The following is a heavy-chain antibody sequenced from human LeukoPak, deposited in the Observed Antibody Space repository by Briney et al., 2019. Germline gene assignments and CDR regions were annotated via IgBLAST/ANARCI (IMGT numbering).Heavy chain of an antibody. V-gene: IGHV1-46*01. D-gene: IGHD6-19*01. J-gene: IGHJ4*02. Sequence: GASVKVFCKASGYTFTSYYMHWVRQAPGQGLEWMGIINPSGGSTSYAQKFQGRVTMTRDMSTSTVYMELSSLRSEDTAVYYCARELGAVAGRGPFDYWGQGTLVTVSS. CDR1: GYTFTSYY. CDR3: ARELGAVAGRGPFDY. CDR2: INPSGGST.